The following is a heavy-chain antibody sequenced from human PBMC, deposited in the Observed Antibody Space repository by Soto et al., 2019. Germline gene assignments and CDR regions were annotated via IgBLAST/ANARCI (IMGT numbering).Heavy chain of an antibody. D-gene: IGHD1-7*01. Sequence: QVQLQESGPGLVKPSETLSLTCTVSGGSISSYYWSWIRQPPGKGLEWIGSLYYSGSTNYNPSLHSRVHISVDTSKNQFSLKLSSVTAADTAVYYCAREGLTGTIGLYYYYGMDVWGQGTTVTVSS. J-gene: IGHJ6*02. CDR2: LYYSGST. CDR3: AREGLTGTIGLYYYYGMDV. V-gene: IGHV4-59*01. CDR1: GGSISSYY.